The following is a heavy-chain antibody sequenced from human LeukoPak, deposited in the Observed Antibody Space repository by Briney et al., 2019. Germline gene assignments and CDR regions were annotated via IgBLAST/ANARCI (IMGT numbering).Heavy chain of an antibody. CDR3: AGEYDSSGYWLLHDAFDI. Sequence: GGSLRLSCAASGFTFSSYGMHWVRQAPGKGLEWVAFIRYDGSNKYYADPVKGRFTISRDNSKNTLYLQMNSLRAEDTAVYYCAGEYDSSGYWLLHDAFDIWGQGTMVTVSS. CDR2: IRYDGSNK. V-gene: IGHV3-30*02. CDR1: GFTFSSYG. J-gene: IGHJ3*02. D-gene: IGHD3-22*01.